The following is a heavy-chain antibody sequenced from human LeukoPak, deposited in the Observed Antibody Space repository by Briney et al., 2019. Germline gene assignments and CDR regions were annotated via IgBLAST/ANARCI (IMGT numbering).Heavy chain of an antibody. CDR2: TYYRSKWYN. J-gene: IGHJ4*02. D-gene: IGHD2-15*01. V-gene: IGHV6-1*01. CDR1: GDSVSSNSAA. CDR3: ARGQCSGGSCSMDY. Sequence: SQTLSLTCAISGDSVSSNSAAWNWIRQSPSRGPEWLGRTYYRSKWYNDYAVSVKSRITINPDTSKNQFSLQLNSVTPEDTAVYYCARGQCSGGSCSMDYWGQGTLVTVSS.